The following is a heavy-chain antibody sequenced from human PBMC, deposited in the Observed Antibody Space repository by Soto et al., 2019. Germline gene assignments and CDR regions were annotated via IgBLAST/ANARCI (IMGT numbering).Heavy chain of an antibody. CDR1: GGSITSITNHY. CDR2: ISYSGHT. D-gene: IGHD1-7*01. Sequence: PSETLSLTCTVSGGSITSITNHYCSWIRQPPGKGLEWIGYISYSGHTSYNPSLKSRDILSVDTSKNQVSLNLASVTAADTAVYYCATQGFGTLHGLVDVWGQGTTVTVSS. CDR3: ATQGFGTLHGLVDV. J-gene: IGHJ6*02. V-gene: IGHV4-59*08.